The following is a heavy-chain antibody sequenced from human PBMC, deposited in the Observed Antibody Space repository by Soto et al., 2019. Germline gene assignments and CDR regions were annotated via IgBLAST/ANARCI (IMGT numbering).Heavy chain of an antibody. Sequence: GESLKISCKGSGYSFTSYWIGWVRQMPGKGLEWMGIIYPGDSDTRYSPSFQGQVTISADKSISTAYLQWSSLKASDTAMYYCARHPTYCTNGVCYDYWGQGTLVTVSS. CDR2: IYPGDSDT. D-gene: IGHD2-8*01. J-gene: IGHJ4*02. CDR1: GYSFTSYW. CDR3: ARHPTYCTNGVCYDY. V-gene: IGHV5-51*01.